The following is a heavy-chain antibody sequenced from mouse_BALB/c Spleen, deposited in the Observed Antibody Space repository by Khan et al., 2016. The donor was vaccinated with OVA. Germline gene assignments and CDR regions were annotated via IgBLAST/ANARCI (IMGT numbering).Heavy chain of an antibody. Sequence: EVQLQESGPGLVKPSQSLSLTCTVTGYSITSEYAWNWIRQFPGNKLEWMGYISDSGRNDYNPSLNSRISITRDTSKNQFSLQLNSVTNDNTATYYCARSVTITTVVATDCDYWGQGTTLTVSS. D-gene: IGHD1-1*01. J-gene: IGHJ2*01. CDR1: GYSITSEYA. CDR2: ISDSGRN. V-gene: IGHV3-2*02. CDR3: ARSVTITTVVATDCDY.